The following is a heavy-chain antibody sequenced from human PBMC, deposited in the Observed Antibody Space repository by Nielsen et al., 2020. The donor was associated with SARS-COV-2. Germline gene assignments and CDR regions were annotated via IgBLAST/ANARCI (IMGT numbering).Heavy chain of an antibody. CDR3: ARGANWFDP. V-gene: IGHV3-7*01. J-gene: IGHJ5*02. CDR1: GFTFSSYW. CDR2: IKQDGSEK. Sequence: GESLKISCAASGFTFSSYWMSWVRQAPGKGLEWVANIKQDGSEKYYVDSVKGRFTISRDNAKNSLYLQMNSLRAEETAVYYCARGANWFDPSGQGTLVTVSS.